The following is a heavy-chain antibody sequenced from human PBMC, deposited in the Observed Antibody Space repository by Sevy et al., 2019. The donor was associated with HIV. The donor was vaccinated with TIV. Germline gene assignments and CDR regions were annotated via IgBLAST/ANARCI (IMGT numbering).Heavy chain of an antibody. CDR2: ISSDGSSE. CDR3: ARNDDTSGYYRDGVFDN. D-gene: IGHD3-22*01. J-gene: IGHJ3*02. Sequence: GGSLSLSCAASGFTFSGYGMHWVRQTPGKGLEWVAIISSDGSSENYVDSVKGRFTISRDNSKNMLYLQMNSLRAEDTAVYFCARNDDTSGYYRDGVFDNWGQGTMVTVSS. V-gene: IGHV3-33*01. CDR1: GFTFSGYG.